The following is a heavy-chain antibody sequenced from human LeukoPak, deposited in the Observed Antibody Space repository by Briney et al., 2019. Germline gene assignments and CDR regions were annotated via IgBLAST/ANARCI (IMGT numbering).Heavy chain of an antibody. D-gene: IGHD2-2*02. CDR3: ARDEWPYCSSTTCYKEGNYYYSYYMDV. CDR1: GGTFSSYA. J-gene: IGHJ6*03. Sequence: SVKVSCKASGGTFSSYAISWVRQAPGQGLEWMGEIIPIFGTANYAQKLQGRVTITADESTSTAYMELSSLRSDDTAVYYCARDEWPYCSSTTCYKEGNYYYSYYMDVWGKGTTVTVSS. V-gene: IGHV1-69*13. CDR2: IIPIFGTA.